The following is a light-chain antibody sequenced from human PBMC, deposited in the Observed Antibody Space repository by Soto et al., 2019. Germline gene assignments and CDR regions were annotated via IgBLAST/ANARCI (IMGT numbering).Light chain of an antibody. CDR3: HQYYTTPWT. CDR2: WAS. CDR1: QSVLYSSNNKNY. Sequence: DIVMTQSPDSLAVSLGERATINCKSSQSVLYSSNNKNYLAWYQQKPGQPPKLLIYWASTRESVVPDRFSGSGSGTDFSLTISSLQAEDVAVYYCHQYYTTPWTFGQGTKVEIK. J-gene: IGKJ1*01. V-gene: IGKV4-1*01.